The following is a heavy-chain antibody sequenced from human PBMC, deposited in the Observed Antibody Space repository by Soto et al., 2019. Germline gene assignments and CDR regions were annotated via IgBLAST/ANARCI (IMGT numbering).Heavy chain of an antibody. V-gene: IGHV4-59*08. D-gene: IGHD3-10*01. Sequence: QVQLQESGPGLVKPSETLSLTCTVSGGSFTNYYCSWFRQPPGKGLEWIGYIQYNGYSAYNLSLKRRLTMSMATSKTQFSLLLESVTATDTAVYYCARHGFGSLHGLVDVWGQGTKVIVSS. CDR3: ARHGFGSLHGLVDV. J-gene: IGHJ6*02. CDR2: IQYNGYS. CDR1: GGSFTNYY.